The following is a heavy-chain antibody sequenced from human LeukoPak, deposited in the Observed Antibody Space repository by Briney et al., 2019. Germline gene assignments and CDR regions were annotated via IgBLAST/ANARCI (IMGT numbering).Heavy chain of an antibody. CDR3: ARGHYYYDSSGYLRDYDAFDI. CDR1: GFTFSTYW. CDR2: ISSSSGYI. J-gene: IGHJ3*02. Sequence: GGSLRLSCAASGFTFSTYWMTWVRQAPGKGLEWVSSISSSSGYIYYADSVMGRFTISRDNAKNSLYLQMNSLRAEDTAVYYCARGHYYYDSSGYLRDYDAFDIWGQGTMVTVSS. D-gene: IGHD3-22*01. V-gene: IGHV3-21*01.